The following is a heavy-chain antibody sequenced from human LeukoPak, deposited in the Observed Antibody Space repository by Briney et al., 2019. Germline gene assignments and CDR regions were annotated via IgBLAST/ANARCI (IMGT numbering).Heavy chain of an antibody. D-gene: IGHD3-9*01. CDR3: AKGRNGFDWLLPLDY. CDR2: ISGSGGST. J-gene: IGHJ4*02. CDR1: GFTFSSYA. V-gene: IGHV3-23*01. Sequence: GGSLRLSCAASGFTFSSYAMSWVRQAPGKGLEWVSAISGSGGSTYYADSVKGRFTISRDNSKNTLYLQMNSLGAEDTAVYYCAKGRNGFDWLLPLDYWGQGTLVTVSS.